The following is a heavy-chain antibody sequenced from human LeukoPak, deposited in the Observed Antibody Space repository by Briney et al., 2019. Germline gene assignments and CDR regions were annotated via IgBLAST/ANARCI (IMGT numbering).Heavy chain of an antibody. J-gene: IGHJ4*02. V-gene: IGHV4-59*01. CDR2: IYYSGST. CDR3: ARFTTVTLFDY. D-gene: IGHD4-17*01. Sequence: SETLSLTCTVSGGSISSYYWSWIRQPPGKGLEWIGYIYYSGSTNYNPSLKSRVTISVDTSKNQFSLKLSSVTAADTAVYYCARFTTVTLFDYWGQGTLVTVSS. CDR1: GGSISSYY.